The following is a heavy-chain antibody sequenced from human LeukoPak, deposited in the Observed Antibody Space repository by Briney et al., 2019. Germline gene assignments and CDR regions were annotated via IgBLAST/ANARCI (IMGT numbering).Heavy chain of an antibody. CDR1: GYTFTRYY. J-gene: IGHJ6*03. V-gene: IGHV1-2*02. CDR3: ARGRHYYYYMDV. Sequence: ASVKVSCKTSGYTFTRYYMHWVRQAPGQGLEWMGWINPNSGGTNYAQKFQGRVTMTRDTSISTAYMELSRLRSDDTAVYYCARGRHYYYYMDVWGKGTTVTVSS. CDR2: INPNSGGT.